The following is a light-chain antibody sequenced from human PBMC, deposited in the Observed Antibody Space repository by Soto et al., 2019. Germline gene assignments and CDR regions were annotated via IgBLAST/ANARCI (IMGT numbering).Light chain of an antibody. J-gene: IGKJ5*01. CDR1: QSVSSSY. CDR3: PQYGSSPPIT. V-gene: IGKV3-20*01. CDR2: GAS. Sequence: VLKQSPVALSLSPGERATLSCRASQSVSSSYLAWYQQKPGQAPRLLIYGASRRATGIPDRFSGSGSGTDFTLTISRLEPEDFAVYYCPQYGSSPPITFGHRTRPEIK.